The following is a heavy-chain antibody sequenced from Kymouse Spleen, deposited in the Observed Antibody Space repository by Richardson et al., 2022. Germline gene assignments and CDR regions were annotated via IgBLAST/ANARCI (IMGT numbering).Heavy chain of an antibody. Sequence: QVQLQQWGAGLLKPSETLSLTCAVYGGSFSGYYWSWIRQPPGKGLEWIGEINHSGSTNYNPSLKSRVTISVDTSKNQFSLKLSSVTAADTAVYYCARGIPTTVTFDYWGQGTLVTVSS. CDR2: INHSGST. D-gene: IGHD4-17*01. J-gene: IGHJ4*02. V-gene: IGHV4-34*01. CDR3: ARGIPTTVTFDY. CDR1: GGSFSGYY.